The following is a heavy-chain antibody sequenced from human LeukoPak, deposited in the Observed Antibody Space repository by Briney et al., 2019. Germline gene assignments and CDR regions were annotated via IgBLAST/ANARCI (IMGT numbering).Heavy chain of an antibody. CDR1: GFTFSDYY. Sequence: GGSLRLSCAASGFTFSDYYMSWIRQAPGKGLEWVSYISSSSSYTNYADSVKGRFTISRDNAKNSLYLQMNSLRAEDTAVYYCARDRVQLWLPYYYYGMDVWGQGTMVTVSS. CDR3: ARDRVQLWLPYYYYGMDV. CDR2: ISSSSSYT. J-gene: IGHJ6*02. V-gene: IGHV3-11*06. D-gene: IGHD5-18*01.